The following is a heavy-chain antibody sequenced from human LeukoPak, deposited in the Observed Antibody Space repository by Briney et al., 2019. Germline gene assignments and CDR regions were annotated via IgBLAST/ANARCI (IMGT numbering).Heavy chain of an antibody. Sequence: SETLSLTCAVYGGSFSGYYWSWIRQPPGKGLEWIGEINHSGSTNYNPSLKSRVTISVDTSKNKFSLKLSSVTAADTAVYYCARVRGGYSYGDNWFDPWGQGTLVTVFS. CDR1: GGSFSGYY. V-gene: IGHV4-34*01. J-gene: IGHJ5*02. CDR2: INHSGST. CDR3: ARVRGGYSYGDNWFDP. D-gene: IGHD5-18*01.